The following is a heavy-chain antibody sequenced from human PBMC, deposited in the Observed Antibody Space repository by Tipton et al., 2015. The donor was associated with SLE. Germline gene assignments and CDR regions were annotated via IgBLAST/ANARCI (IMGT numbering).Heavy chain of an antibody. CDR1: GFNFGNFA. D-gene: IGHD4-11*01. Sequence: GSLRLSCTASGFNFGNFAMTWVRQAPGKGLEYVSAISSNGGSTYYANSVKGRFTISRDNSKNTLYLQMGSLRTEDMAVYYCARGRYSNHYFDYWGQGTLVTVSS. CDR3: ARGRYSNHYFDY. CDR2: ISSNGGST. V-gene: IGHV3-64*01. J-gene: IGHJ4*02.